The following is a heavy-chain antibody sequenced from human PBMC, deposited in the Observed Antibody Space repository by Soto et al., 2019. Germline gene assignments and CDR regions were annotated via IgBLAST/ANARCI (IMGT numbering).Heavy chain of an antibody. V-gene: IGHV1-69*06. CDR3: ESTRYDSSAYYYWYLGL. J-gene: IGHJ2*01. D-gene: IGHD3-22*01. CDR1: EDTFRNYA. Sequence: QVELVQSGAEVKKPGSSVKVSCQASEDTFRNYAISWVRQAPGQGLEWMGGIIPIFGTANYAQKFQGRVTITADTSANTVYLELSRLRSEDTAVYYGESTRYDSSAYYYWYLGLWGRGTLVTVSS. CDR2: IIPIFGTA.